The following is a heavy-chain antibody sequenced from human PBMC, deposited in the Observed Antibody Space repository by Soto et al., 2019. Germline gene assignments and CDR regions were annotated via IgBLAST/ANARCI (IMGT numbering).Heavy chain of an antibody. D-gene: IGHD5-18*01. CDR3: ASGIQLWLRRINNGYSG. J-gene: IGHJ4*02. Sequence: QVQLVQSGAEVKKPESSVKVSCKAPGGTFSTYAISWVRQAPGQGLEWMGGIIPMFGTANYAQRFQPRVTITADESTNTVYMELSSLRSEDTAVYFCASGIQLWLRRINNGYSGWGQGTLVTASS. CDR2: IIPMFGTA. CDR1: GGTFSTYA. V-gene: IGHV1-69*12.